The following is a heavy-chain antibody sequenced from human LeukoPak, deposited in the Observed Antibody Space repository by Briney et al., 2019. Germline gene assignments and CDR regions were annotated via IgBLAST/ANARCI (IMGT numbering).Heavy chain of an antibody. V-gene: IGHV4-59*01. D-gene: IGHD3-9*01. CDR1: GGSISSYS. CDR3: ARDHPVADWAADI. Sequence: SETLSLTCSVSGGSISSYSWTWIRQPPGKGLEWIGFIDYSGSSNYNPSLKSRVTISADPSKNPFSLNLTSVTAADTAVYFCARDHPVADWAADIWGRGTMVTVSS. CDR2: IDYSGSS. J-gene: IGHJ3*02.